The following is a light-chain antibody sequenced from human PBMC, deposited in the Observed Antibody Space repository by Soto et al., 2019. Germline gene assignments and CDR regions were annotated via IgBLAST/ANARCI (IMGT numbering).Light chain of an antibody. CDR3: QQSYSTRWT. V-gene: IGKV1-39*01. CDR1: QSISSY. J-gene: IGKJ1*01. Sequence: DTQMSQSTSSLSASVGDRVTITCRASQSISSYLNWYQQKPGKAPKLLIYAASSLQSGVPSRFSGSGSGTDFTLTISSLQPEDFATYYCQQSYSTRWTFGQGTKVDIK. CDR2: AAS.